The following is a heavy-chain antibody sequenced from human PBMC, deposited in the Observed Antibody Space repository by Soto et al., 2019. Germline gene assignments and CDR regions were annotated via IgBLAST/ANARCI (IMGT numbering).Heavy chain of an antibody. CDR1: GFTFSSYA. V-gene: IGHV3-23*01. D-gene: IGHD3-3*01. CDR2: ISGSGGST. Sequence: PGGSLRISCAASGFTFSSYAMSWVRQAPGKGLEWVSAISGSGGSTYYADSVKGRFTISRDNSKNTLYLQMNSLRAEDTAVYYCAKPMTIFGVVIAPAGYYYYGMDVWGQGTTVTVSS. CDR3: AKPMTIFGVVIAPAGYYYYGMDV. J-gene: IGHJ6*02.